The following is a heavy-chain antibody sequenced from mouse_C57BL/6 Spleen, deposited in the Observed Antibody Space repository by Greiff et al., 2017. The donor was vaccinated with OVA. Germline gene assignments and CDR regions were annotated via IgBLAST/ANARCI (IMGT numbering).Heavy chain of an antibody. CDR1: GYTFTSYT. Sequence: VKLMESGAELARPGASVKMSCKASGYTFTSYTMHWVKQRPGQGLEWIGYITPSSGYTKYNQKFKDKATLTADKSSSTAYMQLSSLTSEDSAVYYCARSSNYDAMDYWGQGTSVTVSS. CDR3: ARSSNYDAMDY. J-gene: IGHJ4*01. D-gene: IGHD2-5*01. V-gene: IGHV1-4*01. CDR2: ITPSSGYT.